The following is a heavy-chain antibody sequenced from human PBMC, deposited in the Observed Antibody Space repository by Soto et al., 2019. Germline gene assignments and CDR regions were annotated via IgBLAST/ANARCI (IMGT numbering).Heavy chain of an antibody. Sequence: SETLSLTCVVSGDSMITSSWWTWVRQPPGKGLEWIGEIYHSGRTDYNPSLKSRVTISVDKSKSQFSLQLTSVTAADTAVYFCARRVTVTRDWFDPWGQGTLVTVSS. D-gene: IGHD4-17*01. V-gene: IGHV4-4*02. CDR3: ARRVTVTRDWFDP. J-gene: IGHJ5*02. CDR1: GDSMITSSW. CDR2: IYHSGRT.